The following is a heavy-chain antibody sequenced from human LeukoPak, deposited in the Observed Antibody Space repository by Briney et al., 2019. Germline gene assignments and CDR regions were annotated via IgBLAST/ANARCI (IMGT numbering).Heavy chain of an antibody. D-gene: IGHD3-10*01. CDR2: IYYSGST. Sequence: SETLSLTCTVSGGSISSSSYYWGWLRQPPGKGLEWIGYIYYSGSTYYNPSLKSRVTISVDTSKNQFSLKLSSVTAADTAVYYCAREHSPNYGSGRGSYSYYYGMDVWGQGTTVTVSS. CDR3: AREHSPNYGSGRGSYSYYYGMDV. J-gene: IGHJ6*02. CDR1: GGSISSSSYY. V-gene: IGHV4-31*03.